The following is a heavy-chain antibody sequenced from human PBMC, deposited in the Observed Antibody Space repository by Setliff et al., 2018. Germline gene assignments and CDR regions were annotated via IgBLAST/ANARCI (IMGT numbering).Heavy chain of an antibody. CDR1: GYTFTSYG. J-gene: IGHJ6*02. Sequence: ASVKVSCKASGYTFTSYGISWVRQAPGQGLEWMGWISXXXXXXXXXXXXXXXXXXXXXTSTSTAYMELRSLRSDDTAVYYCASDGQGNYNFWSGSYYYYGMDVWGQGTTVTVS. D-gene: IGHD3-3*01. CDR2: ISXXXXXX. V-gene: IGHV1-18*01. CDR3: ASDGQGNYNFWSGSYYYYGMDV.